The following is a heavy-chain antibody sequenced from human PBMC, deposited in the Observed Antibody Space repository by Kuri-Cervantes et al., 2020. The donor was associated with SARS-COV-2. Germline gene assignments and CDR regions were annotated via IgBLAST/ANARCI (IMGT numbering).Heavy chain of an antibody. J-gene: IGHJ3*02. D-gene: IGHD2-2*01. Sequence: GGSLRLSCKAPGYTFTSYGISWVRQAPGQGLEWMGWISAYNGNTNYAQKLQGRVTMTTDTSTSTAYMELRSLRSDDTAVYYCATSEYGVDAFDIWGQGTMVTVSS. CDR1: GYTFTSYG. V-gene: IGHV1-18*01. CDR3: ATSEYGVDAFDI. CDR2: ISAYNGNT.